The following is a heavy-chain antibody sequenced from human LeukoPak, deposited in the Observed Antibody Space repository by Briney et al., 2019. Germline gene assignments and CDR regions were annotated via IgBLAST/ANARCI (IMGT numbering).Heavy chain of an antibody. V-gene: IGHV3-30*18. CDR3: AKDVLGSWSVVDY. CDR1: GFTFSSYG. J-gene: IGHJ4*02. CDR2: ISYDGSNK. Sequence: GGSLRLSCAASGFTFSSYGMHWVRQAPGKGLEWVAVISYDGSNKYYADSVKGRFTISRDNSKNTLYLQMNSLRAEDTAVYYCAKDVLGSWSVVDYWGQGTLVTVSS. D-gene: IGHD6-13*01.